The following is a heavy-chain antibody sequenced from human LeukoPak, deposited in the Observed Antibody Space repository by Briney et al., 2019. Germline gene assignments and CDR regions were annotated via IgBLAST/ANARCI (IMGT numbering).Heavy chain of an antibody. J-gene: IGHJ5*02. D-gene: IGHD3-16*01. Sequence: SETLSLTCAVYGGSFSGYYWSWIRQPPGKGLEWIGEINHSGSTNYNPSLKSRVTISVDTFKNQFSLKLSSVTAADTAVYYCARGKPLDPGFGGVNWFDPWGQGTLVTVSS. CDR2: INHSGST. V-gene: IGHV4-34*01. CDR1: GGSFSGYY. CDR3: ARGKPLDPGFGGVNWFDP.